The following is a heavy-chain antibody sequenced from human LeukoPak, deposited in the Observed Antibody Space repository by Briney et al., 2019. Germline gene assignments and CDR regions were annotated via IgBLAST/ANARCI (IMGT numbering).Heavy chain of an antibody. V-gene: IGHV4-34*12. D-gene: IGHD3-3*01. CDR3: ARGLASGYPPIPFDY. Sequence: SETLSLTCAVCDGSFSGYYWTWIRQPPGKGLEWIGEIIDTGSTKYNSSLKSRVTISVDTSKNQFSLSLDSVTAADTAVYCCARGLASGYPPIPFDYWGQGTLVTVSS. J-gene: IGHJ4*02. CDR2: IIDTGST. CDR1: DGSFSGYY.